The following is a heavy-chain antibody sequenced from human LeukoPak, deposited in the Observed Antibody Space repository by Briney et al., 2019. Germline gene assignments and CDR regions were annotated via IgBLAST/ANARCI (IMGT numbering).Heavy chain of an antibody. J-gene: IGHJ5*02. D-gene: IGHD6-19*01. CDR3: AREGYSSGSLGDLDH. CDR2: ISGAGSVT. CDR1: GFTFSDFA. Sequence: GGSVRLSCVASGFTFSDFAIQWVRRAPGKGLDWVAVISGAGSVTHYADSVRGRFTISRDNSRDTVFLQMNSLRPEDTGVYYCAREGYSSGSLGDLDHWGQGTRVTVSS. V-gene: IGHV3-30*04.